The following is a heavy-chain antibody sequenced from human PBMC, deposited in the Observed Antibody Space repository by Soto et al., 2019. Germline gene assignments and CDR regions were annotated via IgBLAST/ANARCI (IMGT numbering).Heavy chain of an antibody. Sequence: QVQLVQSGAEVKKPGSSVKVSCKASGGTFSSYAISWVRQAPGQGLEWMGGIIPIFGTANYAQKFQGRVTITADESTSTAYMELSSLRSEDTAVYYCARTHYYDSSVYLSGFDYWGQGTLVTVSS. CDR2: IIPIFGTA. CDR3: ARTHYYDSSVYLSGFDY. D-gene: IGHD3-22*01. V-gene: IGHV1-69*01. CDR1: GGTFSSYA. J-gene: IGHJ4*02.